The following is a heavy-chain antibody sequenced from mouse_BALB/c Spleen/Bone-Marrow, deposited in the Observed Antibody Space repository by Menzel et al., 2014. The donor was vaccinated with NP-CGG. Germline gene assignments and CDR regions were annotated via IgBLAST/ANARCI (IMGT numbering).Heavy chain of an antibody. CDR1: GYTFTDYN. J-gene: IGHJ4*01. CDR2: INPNNGGT. CDR3: GRAGHIYYGNDYAMDY. V-gene: IGHV1-18*01. Sequence: EVKLQESGPELVKPGASVKIPCKASGYTFTDYNMDWVKQSHGKSLEWIGDINPNNGGTIYNQKFKGKATLTVDKSSSTAYMEPRSLTSEDPAVYYCGRAGHIYYGNDYAMDYRGQGTSVTVSP. D-gene: IGHD2-1*01.